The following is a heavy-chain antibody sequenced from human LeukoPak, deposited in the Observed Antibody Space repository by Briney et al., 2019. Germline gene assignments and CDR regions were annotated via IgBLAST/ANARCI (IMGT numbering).Heavy chain of an antibody. CDR3: ARESVYCSGGSCYRLFDY. V-gene: IGHV4-38-2*02. CDR2: IYHSGST. J-gene: IGHJ4*02. CDR1: GYSISSGYY. Sequence: SEALSLTCTVSGYSISSGYYWGWIRQPPGKGLEWIGSIYHSGSTYYNPSLKSRVTISVDTSKNQFSLKLSSVTAADTAVYYCARESVYCSGGSCYRLFDYWGQGTLVTVSS. D-gene: IGHD2-15*01.